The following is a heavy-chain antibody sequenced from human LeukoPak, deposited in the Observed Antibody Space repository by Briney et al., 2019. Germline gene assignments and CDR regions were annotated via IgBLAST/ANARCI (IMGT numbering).Heavy chain of an antibody. Sequence: GGSLRLSCAASGFTFSSYWMTWVRQAPGKGLEWVANINQDGSLKYYVDSVKGRFTISRDNAKNSLYLQMNSLRAEDTAVYYCARESGLTMVRGTFDYWGQGTLVTVSS. V-gene: IGHV3-7*01. CDR2: INQDGSLK. CDR1: GFTFSSYW. J-gene: IGHJ4*02. CDR3: ARESGLTMVRGTFDY. D-gene: IGHD3-10*01.